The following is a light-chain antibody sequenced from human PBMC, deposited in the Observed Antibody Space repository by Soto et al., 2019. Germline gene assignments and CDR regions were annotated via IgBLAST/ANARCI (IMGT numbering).Light chain of an antibody. CDR3: GTWDSDLTTRV. V-gene: IGLV1-51*01. CDR2: DNN. Sequence: QSVLTQPPSVSAAPGQKVTISCSGSNSNIGDNYVSWYQQFPGTAPKLLIYDNNRRPSRIPDRFSGSKSGTSATLDITGLQTGDEAHYYCGTWDSDLTTRVFGGGTKLTVL. J-gene: IGLJ3*02. CDR1: NSNIGDNY.